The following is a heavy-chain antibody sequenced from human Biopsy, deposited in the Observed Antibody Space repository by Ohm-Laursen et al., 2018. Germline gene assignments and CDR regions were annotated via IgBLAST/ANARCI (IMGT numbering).Heavy chain of an antibody. CDR1: GFTFSPYT. V-gene: IGHV3-21*04. J-gene: IGHJ6*02. CDR2: ISSSGNFM. CDR3: AKDVRVKVQLDGMDV. Sequence: LRLSCSASGFTFSPYTMTWVRQAPGKGLEWVSSISSSGNFMYYTDSVKGRFTISRDNAKKLLYLQMNSLRAEDTALYYCAKDVRVKVQLDGMDVWGQGTTVTASS. D-gene: IGHD1-1*01.